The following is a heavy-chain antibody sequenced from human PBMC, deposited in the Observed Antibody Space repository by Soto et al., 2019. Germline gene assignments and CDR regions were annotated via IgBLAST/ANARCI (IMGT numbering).Heavy chain of an antibody. CDR1: GYTFTSYA. CDR2: ISAYNGNT. J-gene: IGHJ4*02. V-gene: IGHV1-3*01. D-gene: IGHD5-12*01. CDR3: AREGPEMATIDY. Sequence: ASVKVSCKASGYTFTSYAMHWVRQAPGQRLEWMGWISAYNGNTNYAQKFQGRVTITADKSTSTAYMELSSLRSEDTAVYYCAREGPEMATIDYWGQGTLVTVSS.